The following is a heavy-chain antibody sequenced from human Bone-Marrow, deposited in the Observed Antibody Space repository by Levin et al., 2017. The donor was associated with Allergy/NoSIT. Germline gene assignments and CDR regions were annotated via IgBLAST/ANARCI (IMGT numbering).Heavy chain of an antibody. CDR1: GFSFSSYG. V-gene: IGHV3-30*18. D-gene: IGHD3-10*01. CDR3: AKEGSARAGDDQYYFDY. Sequence: GGSLRLSCAASGFSFSSYGMHWVRQAPGKGLEWVAVISYDGSNKYYADSVKGRFTISRDNSKNTLYLQMNSLRAEDTAVYYCAKEGSARAGDDQYYFDYWGQGTLVTVSS. J-gene: IGHJ4*02. CDR2: ISYDGSNK.